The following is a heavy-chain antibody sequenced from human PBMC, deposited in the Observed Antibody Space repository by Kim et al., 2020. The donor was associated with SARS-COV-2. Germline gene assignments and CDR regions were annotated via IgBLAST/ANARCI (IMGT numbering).Heavy chain of an antibody. V-gene: IGHV4-34*01. CDR3: ARAAGQGWAPTGLYYYYYMDV. Sequence: SETLSLTCTVYGGSFSGYYWSWIRQPPGKGLEWIGEINHSGSTNYNPSLKSRLTISVDTSKNQFSLNLTSVTAADTAVYYCARAAGQGWAPTGLYYYYYMDVWGQGTTLTVSS. J-gene: IGHJ6*02. D-gene: IGHD1-1*01. CDR1: GGSFSGYY. CDR2: INHSGST.